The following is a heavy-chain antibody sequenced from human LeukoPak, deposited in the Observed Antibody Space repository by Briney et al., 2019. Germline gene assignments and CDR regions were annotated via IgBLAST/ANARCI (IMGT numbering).Heavy chain of an antibody. CDR3: ARVSGDGYTTGAFDI. J-gene: IGHJ3*02. Sequence: ASVKVSCKASGGTFSSYAISWVRQAPGQGLEWMGGIIPIFGTANYAQKFQGRVTITTDESTSTAYMELSSLRSEDTAVYYCARVSGDGYTTGAFDIWAKGQWSPSLQ. CDR1: GGTFSSYA. V-gene: IGHV1-69*05. CDR2: IIPIFGTA. D-gene: IGHD5-24*01.